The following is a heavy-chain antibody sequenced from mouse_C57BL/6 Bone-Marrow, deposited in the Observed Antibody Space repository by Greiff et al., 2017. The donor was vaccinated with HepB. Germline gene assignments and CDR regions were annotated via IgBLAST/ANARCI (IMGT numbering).Heavy chain of an antibody. J-gene: IGHJ2*01. CDR3: ARTITTAYYFDY. Sequence: QVQLQQSGTELVKPGASVKLSCKASGYTFTSYWMHWVKQRPGQGLEWIGNINPSNGGTNYNEKFKSKATLTVDKSSSTAYMQLSSLTSEDSAVYYCARTITTAYYFDYWGQGTTLTVSS. V-gene: IGHV1-53*01. CDR1: GYTFTSYW. D-gene: IGHD2-4*01. CDR2: INPSNGGT.